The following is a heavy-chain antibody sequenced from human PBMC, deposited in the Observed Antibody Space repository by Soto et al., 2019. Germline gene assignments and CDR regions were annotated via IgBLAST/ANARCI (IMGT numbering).Heavy chain of an antibody. CDR2: IGYDGSKK. CDR1: GFTFSSYG. V-gene: IGHV3-33*01. D-gene: IGHD6-13*01. CDR3: ARDIGSTTYYYYYGMDV. J-gene: IGHJ6*02. Sequence: QVQLVESGGGVAQPGRSLRLSCAASGFTFSSYGMHWVRQAPGKGLEWVAVIGYDGSKKYYADSVKGRFTISRDNSKNTLYVQVNSLRAEDTAVYSCARDIGSTTYYYYYGMDVWGRGTTVTVSS.